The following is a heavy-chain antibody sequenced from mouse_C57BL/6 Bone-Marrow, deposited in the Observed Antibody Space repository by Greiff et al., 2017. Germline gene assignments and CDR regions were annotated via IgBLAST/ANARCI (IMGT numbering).Heavy chain of an antibody. Sequence: QVQLQQSGAELARPGASVKLSCKASGYTFTSYGISWVKQGTGQGLEWIGEIYPRSGNTYYNEKFKGKATLTADKSSSTAYMELRSLTSEDSAVYFCARSPLLLYYFDYWGQGTTLTVSS. D-gene: IGHD2-12*01. CDR2: IYPRSGNT. J-gene: IGHJ2*01. V-gene: IGHV1-81*01. CDR1: GYTFTSYG. CDR3: ARSPLLLYYFDY.